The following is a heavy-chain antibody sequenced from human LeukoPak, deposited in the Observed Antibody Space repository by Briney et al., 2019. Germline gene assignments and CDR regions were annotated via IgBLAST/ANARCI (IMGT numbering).Heavy chain of an antibody. CDR1: GGTFSSYA. D-gene: IGHD4-23*01. V-gene: IGHV1-69*04. Sequence: GASVKVSCKASGGTFSSYAISWVRPAPGQGLEWMGRIIPILGIANYAQKFQGRVTITADKSTSTAYMELSSLRSEDTAVYYCARDQPGDYGGNWYFDLWGRGTLVTVSS. CDR3: ARDQPGDYGGNWYFDL. J-gene: IGHJ2*01. CDR2: IIPILGIA.